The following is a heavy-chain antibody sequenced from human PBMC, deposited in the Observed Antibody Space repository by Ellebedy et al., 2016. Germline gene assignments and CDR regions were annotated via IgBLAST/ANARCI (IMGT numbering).Heavy chain of an antibody. V-gene: IGHV3-30*18. Sequence: GESLKISXVGSGFTFNDYAMHWVRQAPGKGLEWVAVISDDGSKKFYAESLKGRFTISRDDSKRTVYLQMNNLRREDTAVYYCSNGGDEPDFWGQGTLV. CDR3: SNGGDEPDF. CDR2: ISDDGSKK. J-gene: IGHJ4*02. CDR1: GFTFNDYA.